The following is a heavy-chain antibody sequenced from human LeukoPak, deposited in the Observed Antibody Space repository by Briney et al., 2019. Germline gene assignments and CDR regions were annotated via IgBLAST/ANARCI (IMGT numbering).Heavy chain of an antibody. Sequence: GGSLRLSCAVSAFTFSDYSMNWVRQAPGKGLEWVSYISGRSSTIYYADSVKGRFTISRDNAKSSMYLQMNSLRAEDTAVYYCARDRLKSGSYYFDYWGQGTLVTVSS. CDR3: ARDRLKSGSYYFDY. V-gene: IGHV3-48*01. J-gene: IGHJ4*02. CDR2: ISGRSSTI. CDR1: AFTFSDYS. D-gene: IGHD1-26*01.